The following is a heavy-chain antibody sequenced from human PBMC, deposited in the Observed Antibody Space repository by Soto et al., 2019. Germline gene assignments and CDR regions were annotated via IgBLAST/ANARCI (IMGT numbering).Heavy chain of an antibody. CDR2: IIPIFGTA. V-gene: IGHV1-69*13. J-gene: IGHJ6*02. CDR3: ARESSSTGGMDV. D-gene: IGHD6-6*01. CDR1: GGTFSSYA. Sequence: SVKVSCKASGGTFSSYAISWVRQAPGQGLEWMGGIIPIFGTANYAQKFQGRVTITADESTSTAYMELSSLRSEDTAVYYCARESSSTGGMDVWGQGTTVTVSS.